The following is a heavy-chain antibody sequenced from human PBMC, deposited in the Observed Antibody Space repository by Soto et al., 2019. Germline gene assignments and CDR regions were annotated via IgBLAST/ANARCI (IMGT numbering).Heavy chain of an antibody. D-gene: IGHD3-10*01. CDR3: ARQRGHSYGMDV. Sequence: QVQLQESGPGLVKPSETLSLTCTVSGGSISSYYWSWIRQPPGKGLEWIGYIYYSGSTNYNPSLKRRVTISVDTSKNQVSLKLSSVTAADTAVYYCARQRGHSYGMDVWGQGTTVTVSS. CDR1: GGSISSYY. V-gene: IGHV4-59*08. J-gene: IGHJ6*02. CDR2: IYYSGST.